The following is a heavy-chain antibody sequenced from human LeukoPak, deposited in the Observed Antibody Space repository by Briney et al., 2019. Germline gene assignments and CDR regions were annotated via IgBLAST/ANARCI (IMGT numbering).Heavy chain of an antibody. J-gene: IGHJ4*02. CDR3: ARDLGEMATEFDY. V-gene: IGHV3-21*01. CDR1: GFTFSSYS. D-gene: IGHD5-24*01. Sequence: KSGGSLRLSCAASGFTFSSYSMNWVRQAPGKGLEWVSSISSSSSYIYYADSVKGRFTISRDNAKNSLYLQMNSLRAEDTAVYYCARDLGEMATEFDYWGQGTLVTVSS. CDR2: ISSSSSYI.